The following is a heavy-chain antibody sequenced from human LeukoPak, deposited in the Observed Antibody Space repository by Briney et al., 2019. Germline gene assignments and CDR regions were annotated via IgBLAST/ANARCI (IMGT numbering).Heavy chain of an antibody. D-gene: IGHD4-23*01. J-gene: IGHJ4*02. CDR2: ISGSGGST. CDR1: GFTFSSYA. CDR3: AKASRRYGGKPPFDY. Sequence: PGGSLRLSCAASGFTFSSYAMSWVRQAPGKGLEWVSAISGSGGSTYYADSVKGRFTISRDNSKNTLYLQMNSLRAEDTAVYYCAKASRRYGGKPPFDYWGQGTLVTVSS. V-gene: IGHV3-23*01.